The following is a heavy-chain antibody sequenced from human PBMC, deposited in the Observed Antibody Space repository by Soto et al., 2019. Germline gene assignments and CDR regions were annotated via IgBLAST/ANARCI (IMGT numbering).Heavy chain of an antibody. V-gene: IGHV3-21*01. CDR3: ARDLGKEPSLGRVGYSSGWYYFDY. D-gene: IGHD6-13*01. CDR2: ISSSSNYI. Sequence: GGSLRLSCAASGFTFSSYSMNWVRQAPGKGLEWVSSISSSSNYIYYADSVKGRFTISRDNAKNSLYLQMNSLRAEDTSVYYCARDLGKEPSLGRVGYSSGWYYFDYWGQGTLVTVSS. CDR1: GFTFSSYS. J-gene: IGHJ4*02.